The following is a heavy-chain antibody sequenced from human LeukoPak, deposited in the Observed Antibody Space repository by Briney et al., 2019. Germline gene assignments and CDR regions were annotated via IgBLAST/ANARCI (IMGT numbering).Heavy chain of an antibody. CDR3: ARGPGYGYGQPSDY. V-gene: IGHV4-34*01. D-gene: IGHD5-18*01. J-gene: IGHJ4*02. Sequence: PSETLSLTCAVYGGSFSGYYWSWIRQPPGKGLEWIGEINHSGSTNYNPSLKSRVTISVDTSKNQFSLKLSSVTAADTAVYYCARGPGYGYGQPSDYWGQGTLVTVSS. CDR1: GGSFSGYY. CDR2: INHSGST.